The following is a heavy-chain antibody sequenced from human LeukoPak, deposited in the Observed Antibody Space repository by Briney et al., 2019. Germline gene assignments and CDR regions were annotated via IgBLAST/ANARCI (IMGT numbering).Heavy chain of an antibody. CDR3: ARHGRNSGAPNY. V-gene: IGHV4-38-2*02. Sequence: SETLSLTCTVSGYSISSGYYWGWIRQPPGKGLEWVGYIFYSGSTNYNPSLKSRVTISVDTSKNQFSLNLSSVTAADTAMYYCARHGRNSGAPNYWGQGTLVTVSS. D-gene: IGHD6-19*01. CDR2: IFYSGST. J-gene: IGHJ4*02. CDR1: GYSISSGYY.